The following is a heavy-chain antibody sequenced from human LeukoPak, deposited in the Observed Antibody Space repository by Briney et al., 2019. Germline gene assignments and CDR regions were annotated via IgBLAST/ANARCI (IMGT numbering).Heavy chain of an antibody. D-gene: IGHD4-17*01. J-gene: IGHJ4*02. V-gene: IGHV1-69*13. CDR2: IIPIFGTA. CDR1: GGTFSSYA. CDR3: ASSAPYDDYPFDY. Sequence: SVKVSCKASGGTFSSYAISWVRQAPGQGLEWMGGIIPIFGTANYAQKFQGRVTITADESTSTAYMELSSLRSEDTAVYYCASSAPYDDYPFDYWGQGTLVTVSS.